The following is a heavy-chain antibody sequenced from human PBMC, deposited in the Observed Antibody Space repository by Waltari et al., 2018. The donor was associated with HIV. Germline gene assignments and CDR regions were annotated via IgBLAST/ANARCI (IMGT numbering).Heavy chain of an antibody. CDR1: ASSISRNYY. J-gene: IGHJ3*02. Sequence: QVLLQESGPRLVKSSETLSLTCTVSASSISRNYYWGWIRQAPGEGLAWIGGIYRSRTTYYKPFCKTRVTISVNMSKRQYALKLSSLTSADTAVYYCARDQDYYDSSGYTSYAFDIWGRGTMIIVSS. CDR3: ARDQDYYDSSGYTSYAFDI. CDR2: IYRSRTT. D-gene: IGHD3-22*01. V-gene: IGHV4-38-2*02.